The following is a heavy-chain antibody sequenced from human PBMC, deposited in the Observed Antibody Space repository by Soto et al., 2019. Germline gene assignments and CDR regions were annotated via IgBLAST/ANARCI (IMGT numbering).Heavy chain of an antibody. CDR1: GFTFNSHW. V-gene: IGHV3-74*01. CDR2: ISNDVSET. J-gene: IGHJ5*02. CDR3: VRDRPHNWFDP. Sequence: GGSLRLSCAASGFTFNSHWMHWVRQVPGNGPVWVARISNDVSETIYADSVEGRFTISRDNAKKTVYLEMNSLRVEDTAVYYCVRDRPHNWFDPWGQGTLVTVSS.